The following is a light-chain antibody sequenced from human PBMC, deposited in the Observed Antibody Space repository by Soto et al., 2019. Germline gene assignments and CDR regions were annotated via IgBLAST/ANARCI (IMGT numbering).Light chain of an antibody. CDR2: EVS. CDR3: SSYTSSSTNV. J-gene: IGLJ1*01. V-gene: IGLV2-14*01. CDR1: NSDVGRYNS. Sequence: QSVLTQPHSVSGSPGQSVTISCTGTNSDVGRYNSVSWYQQHPGKAPKLMIYEVSNRPSGVSNRFSGSKSGNTASLTISGLQAEDEADYYCSSYTSSSTNVFGTGTKLTVL.